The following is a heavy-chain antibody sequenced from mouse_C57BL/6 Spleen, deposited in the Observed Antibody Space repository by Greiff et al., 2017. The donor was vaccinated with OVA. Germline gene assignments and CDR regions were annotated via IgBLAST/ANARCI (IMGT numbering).Heavy chain of an antibody. CDR1: GYAFSSSW. V-gene: IGHV1-82*01. CDR2: IYPGDGDT. CDR3: ARSDWDYCGSSYAGDY. J-gene: IGHJ2*01. D-gene: IGHD1-1*01. Sequence: QVQLKESGPELVKPGASVKISCKASGYAFSSSWMNWVKQRPGQGLEWIGRIYPGDGDTNYNGKFKGKATLTADKSSSTAYMQLSSLTSEDSAVYFCARSDWDYCGSSYAGDYWGQGTTLTVSS.